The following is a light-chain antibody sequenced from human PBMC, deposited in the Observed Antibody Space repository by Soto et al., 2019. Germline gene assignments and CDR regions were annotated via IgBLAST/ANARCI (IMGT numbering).Light chain of an antibody. V-gene: IGKV1-39*01. Sequence: DIQMTQSPPSLSASKGDTVTITCRAIQTINAYLNWFQQKPGKAPKLLIGAASTLQSGVPSRFSGSGSGTNFTLTISSLQPEDSATYFCQQNFSPLLTFGGGTKLEIK. CDR3: QQNFSPLLT. CDR2: AAS. CDR1: QTINAY. J-gene: IGKJ4*01.